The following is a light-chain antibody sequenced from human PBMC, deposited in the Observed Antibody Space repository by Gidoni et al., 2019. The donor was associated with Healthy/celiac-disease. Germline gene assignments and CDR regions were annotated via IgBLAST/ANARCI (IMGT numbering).Light chain of an antibody. CDR2: AAS. Sequence: DIQMTQSPSSLSASVGDRVTITCRASQSISSYLNWYQQKPGKAPKLLIYAASSLQSGVPSRFSGSGSGTDFTLTISSLQPEDFATYYCQQSYGTPGTFGQXTKVEIK. CDR1: QSISSY. CDR3: QQSYGTPGT. V-gene: IGKV1-39*01. J-gene: IGKJ1*01.